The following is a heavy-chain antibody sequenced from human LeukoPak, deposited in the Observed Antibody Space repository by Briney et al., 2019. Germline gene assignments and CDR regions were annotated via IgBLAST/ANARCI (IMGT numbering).Heavy chain of an antibody. V-gene: IGHV1-2*02. Sequence: ASVKVSCKASGYTFTGYYMHWVRQAPGQGLEWMGWINPNSGGTNYAQKFQGRVTMTRDTSISTAYMELSRLRSDDTAVYYCARGERRITMVRGVMGCDYWGQGTLVTVSS. CDR3: ARGERRITMVRGVMGCDY. CDR1: GYTFTGYY. CDR2: INPNSGGT. J-gene: IGHJ4*02. D-gene: IGHD3-10*01.